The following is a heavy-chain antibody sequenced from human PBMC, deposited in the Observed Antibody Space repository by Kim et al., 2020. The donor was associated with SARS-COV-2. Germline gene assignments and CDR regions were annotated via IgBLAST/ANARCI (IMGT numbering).Heavy chain of an antibody. V-gene: IGHV3-48*03. CDR3: TREQTVTTFRGDY. Sequence: GGSLRLSCAASGFIFDNYEMNWVRQAPGKGLEWVSYITSSGTTVYYADSVKGRFTISRDNARNLLYLQMNSLRVEDTAVYYCTREQTVTTFRGDYWGQGTLVTVSS. D-gene: IGHD4-17*01. J-gene: IGHJ4*02. CDR1: GFIFDNYE. CDR2: ITSSGTTV.